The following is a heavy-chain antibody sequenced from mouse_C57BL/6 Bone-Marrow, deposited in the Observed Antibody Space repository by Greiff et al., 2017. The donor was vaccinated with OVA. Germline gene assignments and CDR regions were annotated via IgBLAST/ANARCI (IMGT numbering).Heavy chain of an antibody. V-gene: IGHV1-53*01. CDR2: INPSNGGT. Sequence: VKLQESGTELVKPGASVKLSCKASGYTFTSYWMHWVKQRPGQGLEWIGNINPSNGGTNYNEKFKSKDTLTVDKSSSTAYMQLSSLTSEDSAVYYCATGVYYGSLFAYWGQGTLVTVSA. D-gene: IGHD1-1*01. CDR3: ATGVYYGSLFAY. CDR1: GYTFTSYW. J-gene: IGHJ3*01.